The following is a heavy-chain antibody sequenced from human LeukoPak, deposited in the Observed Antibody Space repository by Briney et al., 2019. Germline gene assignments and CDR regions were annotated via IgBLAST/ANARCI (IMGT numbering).Heavy chain of an antibody. J-gene: IGHJ5*02. CDR3: ARTRLAVAGTWWFDP. Sequence: GGSLRLSCAASGFTFSSYGMHWVRQAPGKGLEWVANIKQDGSEKYYVDSVKGRFTISRDNAKNSLYLQMNSLRAEDTAVYYCARTRLAVAGTWWFDPWGQGTLVTVSS. D-gene: IGHD6-19*01. V-gene: IGHV3-7*01. CDR1: GFTFSSYG. CDR2: IKQDGSEK.